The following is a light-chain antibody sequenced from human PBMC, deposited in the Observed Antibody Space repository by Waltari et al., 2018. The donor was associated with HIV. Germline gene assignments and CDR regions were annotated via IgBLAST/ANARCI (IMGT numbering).Light chain of an antibody. Sequence: QSALTQPPSASGSPGQSVTISCTGTSSDVGGYNYVPWYQQHPGKAPKLMIYDVRKRPSGVPDRFSGSKSGNTAALTVSGLQAEDEADYYCSSYAGSNNVVFGGGTKLTVL. CDR3: SSYAGSNNVV. CDR2: DVR. CDR1: SSDVGGYNY. J-gene: IGLJ2*01. V-gene: IGLV2-8*01.